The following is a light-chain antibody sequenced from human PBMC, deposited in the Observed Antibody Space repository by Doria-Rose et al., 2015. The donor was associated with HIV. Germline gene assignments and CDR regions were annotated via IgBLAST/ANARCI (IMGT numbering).Light chain of an antibody. Sequence: DIQLTQSPSSVSASVGDSVTITCRASQDVSKWLAWFQQKPGKAPKLLIYTASSLQTGVPSRFSGSGSGTDFTLTIDSLQPEDFATYYCLQANSFPFTFGPGTKVDI. CDR2: TAS. CDR1: QDVSKW. J-gene: IGKJ3*01. V-gene: IGKV1D-12*01. CDR3: LQANSFPFT.